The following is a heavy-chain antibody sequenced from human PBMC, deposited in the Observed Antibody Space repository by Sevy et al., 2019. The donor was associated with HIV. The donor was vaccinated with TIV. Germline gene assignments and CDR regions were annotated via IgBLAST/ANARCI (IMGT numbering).Heavy chain of an antibody. CDR3: TDRGVVIITGFDY. CDR2: ISGSGGYT. CDR1: GFIFNSHA. Sequence: GGSLRLSCAAAGFIFNSHAMSWVRQAPGKGLEWVSTISGSGGYTYYADSVKGRFTMSRDNSKKTVDLQMNSLRAEDTAVYYCTDRGVVIITGFDYWGQGTLVTVSS. D-gene: IGHD1-20*01. V-gene: IGHV3-23*01. J-gene: IGHJ4*02.